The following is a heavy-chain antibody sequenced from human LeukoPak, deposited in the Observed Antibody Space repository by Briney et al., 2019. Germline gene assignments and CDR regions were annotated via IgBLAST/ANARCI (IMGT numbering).Heavy chain of an antibody. CDR2: INSDGSST. Sequence: PGGSLRLSCAASGFTFSSYWMHWVRQAPGKGLVWVSRINSDGSSTTYVDSVKGRFTISRDNAKNTLYLQMNSLRAEDTAVYYCAREERWLQSWAFDYWGQGTLVTVSS. V-gene: IGHV3-74*01. D-gene: IGHD5-24*01. J-gene: IGHJ4*02. CDR3: AREERWLQSWAFDY. CDR1: GFTFSSYW.